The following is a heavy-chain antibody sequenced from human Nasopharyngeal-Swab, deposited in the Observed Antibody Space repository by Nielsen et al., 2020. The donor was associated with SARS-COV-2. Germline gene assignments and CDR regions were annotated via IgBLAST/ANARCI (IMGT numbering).Heavy chain of an antibody. J-gene: IGHJ4*02. V-gene: IGHV4-59*12. CDR2: IYYSGST. D-gene: IGHD4-17*01. Sequence: SETLSLTCTVSGDSISSYYWSWIRQPPGKGLEWVGYIYYSGSTNYNPSLKSRVTISVDTSKNQFSLKLSSVTAADTAVYYCARGGWGDYPDYWGQGTLVTVSP. CDR1: GDSISSYY. CDR3: ARGGWGDYPDY.